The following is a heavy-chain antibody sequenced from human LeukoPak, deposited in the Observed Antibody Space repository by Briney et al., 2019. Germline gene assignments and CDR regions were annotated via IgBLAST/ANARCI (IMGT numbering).Heavy chain of an antibody. CDR1: GVSMTTYY. J-gene: IGHJ3*02. CDR2: SHNSGET. V-gene: IGHV4-59*08. Sequence: SETLSLTCTVSGVSMTTYYWSWIRQPPGKGLEWIAYSHNSGETKYNPALKSRITISVDTSKNEFSLKLTSVTAADTAVYYCARQPGSTAAFDIWGQGTTVTVSA. D-gene: IGHD5-18*01. CDR3: ARQPGSTAAFDI.